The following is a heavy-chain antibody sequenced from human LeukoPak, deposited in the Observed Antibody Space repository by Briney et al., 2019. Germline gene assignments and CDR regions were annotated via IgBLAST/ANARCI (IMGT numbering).Heavy chain of an antibody. CDR2: INPNSGGT. Sequence: ASVKVSCKASGYTFTGYYMHWVRQAPGQGLEWMGRINPNSGGTNYAQKFQGRVTTTRDTSISTAYMELSRLRSDDTAMYYCARDGGGITFGGVIVRPDYWGQGTLVTVSS. CDR3: ARDGGGITFGGVIVRPDY. V-gene: IGHV1-2*06. D-gene: IGHD3-16*02. CDR1: GYTFTGYY. J-gene: IGHJ4*02.